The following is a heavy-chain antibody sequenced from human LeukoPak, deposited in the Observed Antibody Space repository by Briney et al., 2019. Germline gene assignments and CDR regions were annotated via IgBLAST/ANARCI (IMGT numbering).Heavy chain of an antibody. D-gene: IGHD3-3*01. V-gene: IGHV4-38-2*02. J-gene: IGHJ3*02. CDR2: IYHSGST. CDR1: GYSISSGYY. CDR3: AREDYDFWSGYSDAFDI. Sequence: PSETLSLTCTVSGYSISSGYYWCWIRQPPGKGLEWIGSIYHSGSTYYNPSLKSRITISLDTSKNQFSLELSSVTAADTAVYYCAREDYDFWSGYSDAFDIWGQGTMVSISS.